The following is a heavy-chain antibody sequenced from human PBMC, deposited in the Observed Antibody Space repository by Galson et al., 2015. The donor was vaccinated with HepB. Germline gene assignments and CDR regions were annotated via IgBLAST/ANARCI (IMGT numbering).Heavy chain of an antibody. CDR2: IIPIFGTA. CDR3: ARTAFGWRSIHDAFDI. J-gene: IGHJ3*02. D-gene: IGHD3-10*01. CDR1: GGTFSSYA. Sequence: SVKVSCKASGGTFSSYAISWVRQAPGQGLEWMGGIIPIFGTANYAQKFQGRVTITADESTSTAYMELSSLRSEDTAVYYCARTAFGWRSIHDAFDIWGQGTMVTVSS. V-gene: IGHV1-69*13.